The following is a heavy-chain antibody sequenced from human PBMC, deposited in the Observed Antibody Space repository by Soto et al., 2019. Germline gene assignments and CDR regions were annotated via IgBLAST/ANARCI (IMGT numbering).Heavy chain of an antibody. CDR1: GGSFGSYA. Sequence: QVQLVQSGAEMKRPGSSMKVSCKASGGSFGSYAVNWVRQAPGRRLEWMGGIIPVYGTVNDAQRFQGRVTITADKSTTTVYMELSNLRSEDTALYYCARVFAYSSNWFDLWGQGTLVTVSS. J-gene: IGHJ5*02. D-gene: IGHD4-4*01. V-gene: IGHV1-69*06. CDR2: IIPVYGTV. CDR3: ARVFAYSSNWFDL.